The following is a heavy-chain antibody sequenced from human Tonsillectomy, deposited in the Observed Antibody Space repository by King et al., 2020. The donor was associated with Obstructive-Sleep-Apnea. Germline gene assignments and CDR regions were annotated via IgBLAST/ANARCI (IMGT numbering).Heavy chain of an antibody. CDR2: IYHSGST. CDR1: GYSISSGYY. V-gene: IGHV4-38-2*02. Sequence: QLQESGPGLVKPSETLSLTCTVSGYSISSGYYWGWIRQPPGKGLEWIGSIYHSGSTYYNPSLKSRVTISVDTSKNQFSLKLSSVTAADTAVYYCARDRGADFDWSVQYYFDYWGQGTLVTVSS. CDR3: ARDRGADFDWSVQYYFDY. J-gene: IGHJ4*02. D-gene: IGHD3-9*01.